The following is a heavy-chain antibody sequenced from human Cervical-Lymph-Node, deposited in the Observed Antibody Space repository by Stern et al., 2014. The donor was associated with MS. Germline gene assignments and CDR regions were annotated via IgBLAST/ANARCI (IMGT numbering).Heavy chain of an antibody. V-gene: IGHV3-48*02. CDR2: LRSSSSSI. Sequence: VQLVQSGGALVQPGGSLSLSFAASGFPFSSYSMNGVRQAPGQGLEWVSLLRSSSSSIYYADSVKGRFTLSNDTAKNTQYLTVHSLRDEDTAVYYCAREDELGGTAWGQGTLVTVSS. CDR1: GFPFSSYS. D-gene: IGHD1-14*01. CDR3: AREDELGGTA. J-gene: IGHJ5*02.